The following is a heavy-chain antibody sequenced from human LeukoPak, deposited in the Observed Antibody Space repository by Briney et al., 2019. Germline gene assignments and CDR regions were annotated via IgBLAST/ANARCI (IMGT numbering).Heavy chain of an antibody. Sequence: PGGSLRLSCAASGFIFNNYAMNWVRQAPGKGLEWVAVISSDGTIKYYADSVRGRFIISRDNSGNTLYLQMNSLRAEDTTVYHCARDRLHYGEYEKTFDYWGQGTLVTVSS. D-gene: IGHD4-17*01. CDR3: ARDRLHYGEYEKTFDY. CDR2: ISSDGTIK. CDR1: GFIFNNYA. J-gene: IGHJ4*02. V-gene: IGHV3-30*04.